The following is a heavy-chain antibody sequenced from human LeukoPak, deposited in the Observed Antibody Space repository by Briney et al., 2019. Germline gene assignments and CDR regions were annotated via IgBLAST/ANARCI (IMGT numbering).Heavy chain of an antibody. Sequence: AGGSLRLSCAASGSTVSNNFMAWVRQAPGKGLEWVSLIHHDGATYYADSLKGRFTISRDNSKNTLYLQMNSLRPEDTAVYYCAGETRWGPESHWGQGTLVTVSS. V-gene: IGHV3-66*01. CDR2: IHHDGAT. D-gene: IGHD3-16*01. CDR3: AGETRWGPESH. J-gene: IGHJ4*02. CDR1: GSTVSNNF.